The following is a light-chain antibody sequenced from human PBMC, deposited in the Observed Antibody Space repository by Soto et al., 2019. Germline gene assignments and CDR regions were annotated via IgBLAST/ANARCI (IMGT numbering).Light chain of an antibody. J-gene: IGLJ1*01. CDR2: EVT. V-gene: IGLV2-14*01. Sequence: QSVLTQPASVSGSPGQSITISCTGTISDVGGHGYVSWYQQHPGKAPKLMIYEVTYRPSGVSDRFSGSKSGNTASLTISGLQAEDAADYYCFSFTSHSSHYVFGTGTKVTVL. CDR3: FSFTSHSSHYV. CDR1: ISDVGGHGY.